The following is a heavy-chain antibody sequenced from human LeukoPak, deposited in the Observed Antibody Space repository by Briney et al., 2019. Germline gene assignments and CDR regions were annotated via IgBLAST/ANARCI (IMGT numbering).Heavy chain of an antibody. Sequence: GGSLRLSCAASGFTFSSYAMHWVRQAPGKGLEWVAVISYDGSNKYYADSVKGRFTISRDNSKNTLYLQMNSLRAEDTAVYYCASGSDNGGYNFYWGQGTLVTVSS. V-gene: IGHV3-30-3*01. D-gene: IGHD3-22*01. CDR1: GFTFSSYA. CDR2: ISYDGSNK. J-gene: IGHJ4*02. CDR3: ASGSDNGGYNFY.